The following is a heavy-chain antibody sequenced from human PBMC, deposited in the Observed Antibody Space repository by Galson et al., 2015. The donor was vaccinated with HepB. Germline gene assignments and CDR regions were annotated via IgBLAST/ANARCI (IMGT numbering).Heavy chain of an antibody. Sequence: SLRLSCAASGFTFSSYGMHWVRQAPGKGLEWVAVIWYDGSNKYYADSVKGRFTISRDNSKNTLYLQMNSLRAEDTAVYYCAREWGDFGAGSGYGRWGQGTLVTVSS. CDR3: AREWGDFGAGSGYGR. CDR2: IWYDGSNK. J-gene: IGHJ4*02. CDR1: GFTFSSYG. V-gene: IGHV3-33*08. D-gene: IGHD5-12*01.